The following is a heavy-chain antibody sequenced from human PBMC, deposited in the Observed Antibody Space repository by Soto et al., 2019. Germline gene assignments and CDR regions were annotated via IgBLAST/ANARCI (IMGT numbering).Heavy chain of an antibody. CDR1: GKTVGTYG. D-gene: IGHD3-10*01. J-gene: IGHJ5*02. V-gene: IGHV1-18*01. CDR2: IVGDSGAT. CDR3: ARVPGYGAGSRRVDT. Sequence: QVQLMQSGTEVAKPGASVKVSCKTSGKTVGTYGLSWVRQAPGQGLEWMGWIVGDSGATIYAQKFQGRVTMYTDTSTYPAYIELRSLTSDASALYYCARVPGYGAGSRRVDTWGQGTLVSVSS.